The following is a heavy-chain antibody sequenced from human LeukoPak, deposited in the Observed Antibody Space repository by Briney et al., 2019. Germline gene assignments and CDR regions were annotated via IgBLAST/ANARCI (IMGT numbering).Heavy chain of an antibody. V-gene: IGHV3-21*01. Sequence: SGGSLRLSCAASGFTFSSYSMNWVRQAPGKGLEWVSSISSSSSYIYYADSVKGRLTISRDNAKNSLYLQMNSLRAEDTAVYYCARDRGIAAAGGSDYWGQGTLVTVSS. CDR1: GFTFSSYS. CDR3: ARDRGIAAAGGSDY. J-gene: IGHJ4*02. D-gene: IGHD6-13*01. CDR2: ISSSSSYI.